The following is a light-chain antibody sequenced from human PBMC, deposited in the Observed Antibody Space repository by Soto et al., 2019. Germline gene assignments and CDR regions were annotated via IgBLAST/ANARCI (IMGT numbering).Light chain of an antibody. CDR3: QQYNNWPPWT. J-gene: IGKJ1*01. CDR1: QSVSSSY. Sequence: EIVMTQSPATLSVSPGERATLSCRASQSVSSSYLTWYQQKPGQAPRLLIYGASTRATGVPARFSGSGSGTKFTLIISSLQSEDFAVYYCQQYNNWPPWTFGQGTKVDIK. V-gene: IGKV3-15*01. CDR2: GAS.